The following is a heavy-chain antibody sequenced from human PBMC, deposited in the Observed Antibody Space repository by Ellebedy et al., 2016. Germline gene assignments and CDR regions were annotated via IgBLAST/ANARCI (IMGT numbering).Heavy chain of an antibody. Sequence: GGSLRLXCVTSGFSFSRSSLNWVRQAPRKGLQWISYINGNSTNIYYADSVKGRFTIFRDDAKKTVYLELNSLRVEDTAVYFCATFSYPDDYWGQGTLVTVSS. CDR3: ATFSYPDDY. CDR1: GFSFSRSS. J-gene: IGHJ4*02. V-gene: IGHV3-48*04. CDR2: INGNSTNI.